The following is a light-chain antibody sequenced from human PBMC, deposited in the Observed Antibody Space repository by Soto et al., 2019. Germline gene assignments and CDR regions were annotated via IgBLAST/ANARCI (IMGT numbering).Light chain of an antibody. V-gene: IGKV1-5*03. CDR3: QQSYSTPIT. CDR1: QSISTW. Sequence: DIQMTQSPSTLSASVGDRVTITCRASQSISTWLAWYQQEPGKAPKLLIHKASSLQSGVPSRFSGSGSGTDFTLTISSLHPDDFATYYCQQSYSTPITFGQGTRLEIK. J-gene: IGKJ5*01. CDR2: KAS.